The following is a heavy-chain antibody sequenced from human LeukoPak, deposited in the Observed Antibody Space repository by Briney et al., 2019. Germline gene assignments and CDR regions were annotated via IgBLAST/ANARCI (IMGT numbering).Heavy chain of an antibody. D-gene: IGHD6-19*01. Sequence: GGSLRLSCAASGFTFSSYAMSWVRRAPGKGLEWVSSISGMGADTYYTQSVKGRFSISRDNSKNTLILQMDSLRADDTALYFCARDPYNTAVANTNGWFDPWGQGTLVTVSS. CDR3: ARDPYNTAVANTNGWFDP. CDR1: GFTFSSYA. V-gene: IGHV3-23*01. J-gene: IGHJ5*02. CDR2: ISGMGADT.